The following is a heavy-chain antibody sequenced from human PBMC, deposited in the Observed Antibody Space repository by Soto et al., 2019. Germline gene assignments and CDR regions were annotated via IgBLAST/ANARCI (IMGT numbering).Heavy chain of an antibody. J-gene: IGHJ4*02. D-gene: IGHD2-15*01. CDR2: ISYDGSNK. CDR3: AKDRARYCGGGSCYSIFDY. CDR1: GFTFSSYG. Sequence: QVQLVESGGGVVQPGRSLRLSCAAPGFTFSSYGMHWVRQAPGKGLEWVAVISYDGSNKYYADSVKGRFTISRDNSKNTRYLLMNSLRAEDTAVYYCAKDRARYCGGGSCYSIFDYWGQGTLVTVSS. V-gene: IGHV3-30*18.